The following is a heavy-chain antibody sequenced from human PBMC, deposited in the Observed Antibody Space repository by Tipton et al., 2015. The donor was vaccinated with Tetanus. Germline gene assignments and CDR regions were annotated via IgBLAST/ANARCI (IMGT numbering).Heavy chain of an antibody. J-gene: IGHJ4*02. CDR1: GGAFSYSY. CDR3: ASGWRYYYDTTGFSDY. V-gene: IGHV4-34*01. D-gene: IGHD3-22*01. Sequence: TLSLTCAFYGGAFSYSYWKWLRQPPGKGVGWGGGISHKGSTNYNPSLKSRVTISVNTSKNQFSPRLNSVTAADTAVYYCASGWRYYYDTTGFSDYWGQGTLVTVSS. CDR2: ISHKGST.